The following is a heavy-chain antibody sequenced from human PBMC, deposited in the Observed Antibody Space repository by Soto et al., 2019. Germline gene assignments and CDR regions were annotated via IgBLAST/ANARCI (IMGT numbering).Heavy chain of an antibody. D-gene: IGHD3-10*01. Sequence: ASVKVSCKSSGFTFTSNGISWVRQAPGQGLEWMGWISAYNGNTNYAQKFQDRVTMTTDTSTSTAYLELRSLRSDDTAVYYCARGGIMVRGPIIHHYHYYMDVWGKGTAVTVSS. V-gene: IGHV1-18*01. CDR3: ARGGIMVRGPIIHHYHYYMDV. CDR1: GFTFTSNG. CDR2: ISAYNGNT. J-gene: IGHJ6*03.